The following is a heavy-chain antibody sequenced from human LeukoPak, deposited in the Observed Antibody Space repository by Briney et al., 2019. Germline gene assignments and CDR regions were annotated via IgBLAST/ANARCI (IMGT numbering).Heavy chain of an antibody. J-gene: IGHJ4*02. Sequence: PSETLSLTCAIYGGSFSGYYWSWIRQPPGKGLEWIGEINHRGSTNYNPSLKSRVTISVDTSRNSFSLELSSVTAADTAVYYCARDDNYGIFVNVDYWGQGTLVTVSS. D-gene: IGHD4-11*01. CDR1: GGSFSGYY. CDR3: ARDDNYGIFVNVDY. V-gene: IGHV4-34*01. CDR2: INHRGST.